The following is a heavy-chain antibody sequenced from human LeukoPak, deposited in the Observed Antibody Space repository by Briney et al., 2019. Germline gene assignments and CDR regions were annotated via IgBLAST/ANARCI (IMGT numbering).Heavy chain of an antibody. CDR3: ARGGGYYGSGSLHYYYYGMDV. J-gene: IGHJ6*02. D-gene: IGHD3-10*01. CDR2: ISSSGNTI. CDR1: GFTFSSYG. V-gene: IGHV3-48*04. Sequence: PGGSLRLSCAASGFTFSSYGMNWVRQAPGKGLEWVSYISSSGNTIYYADSVKGRFTISRDNAKNSLYLQMNSLRAEDTAVYYCARGGGYYGSGSLHYYYYGMDVWGQGTTVTVSS.